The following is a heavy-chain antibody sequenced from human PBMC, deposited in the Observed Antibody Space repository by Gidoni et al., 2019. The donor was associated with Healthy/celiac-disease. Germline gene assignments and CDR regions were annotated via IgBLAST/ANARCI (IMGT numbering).Heavy chain of an antibody. V-gene: IGHV3-11*01. CDR1: GFPCSDYY. CDR2: ISSSGSTI. CDR3: ARVVLWFRELLSSYYFDY. D-gene: IGHD3-10*01. Sequence: QVKLVESGGGLVKPGGALRLACAAHGFPCSDYYLSWFRQAPGKGLGWFSYISSSGSTIYYADSVKGRFTISRDNAKNSLYLQMNSLRAEDTAVYYCARVVLWFRELLSSYYFDYWGQGTLVTVSS. J-gene: IGHJ4*02.